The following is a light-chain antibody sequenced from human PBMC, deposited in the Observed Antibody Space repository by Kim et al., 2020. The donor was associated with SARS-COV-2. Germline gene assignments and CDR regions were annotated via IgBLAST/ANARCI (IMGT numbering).Light chain of an antibody. J-gene: IGLJ2*01. Sequence: GQSVTISCTGTSSDVGGYHYFSWYQQHPGKAPKLMFYEVSQRPSGVPDRFSGSKSGNTASLTVSGLQAEGEADYYCSSYAGSNNLVFGGGTQLTVL. CDR3: SSYAGSNNLV. V-gene: IGLV2-8*01. CDR1: SSDVGGYHY. CDR2: EVS.